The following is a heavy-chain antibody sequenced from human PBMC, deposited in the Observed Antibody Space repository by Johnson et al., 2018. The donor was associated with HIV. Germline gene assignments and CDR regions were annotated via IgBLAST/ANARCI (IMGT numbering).Heavy chain of an antibody. D-gene: IGHD6-13*01. CDR2: IWPDGSNR. J-gene: IGHJ3*02. CDR3: ARDRGGVAAAKGDHDAFDI. CDR1: GLSLSAYG. V-gene: IGHV3-33*01. Sequence: VQLVESGGGVVQPGTSLRLSCEASGLSLSAYGLHWVRQAPGKGLEWLAVIWPDGSNRFYADSVKGRFTISRDNAKHSLYLQMNSLRAEDTAVYYCARDRGGVAAAKGDHDAFDIWGQGTMVTVSS.